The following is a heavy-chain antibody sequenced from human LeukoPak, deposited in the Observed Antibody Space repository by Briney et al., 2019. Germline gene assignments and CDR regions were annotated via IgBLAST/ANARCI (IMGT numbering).Heavy chain of an antibody. CDR3: ASRSSIWSGYQDTLYYFDS. J-gene: IGHJ4*02. Sequence: SETLSLTCTVSGGSISSYYWSWIRQPPGKRLEWIGHINYSGSTNYNPSLKSRVTISVDTSKNQFSLKLSSVTAADTAVYYCASRSSIWSGYQDTLYYFDSWGQETLVTVSS. V-gene: IGHV4-59*01. CDR1: GGSISSYY. D-gene: IGHD3-3*01. CDR2: INYSGST.